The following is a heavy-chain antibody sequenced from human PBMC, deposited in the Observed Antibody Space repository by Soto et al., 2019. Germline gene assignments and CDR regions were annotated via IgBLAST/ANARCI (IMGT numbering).Heavy chain of an antibody. Sequence: SETLSLTCAVYGGSFSGYYWSWIRQPPGKGLEWIGEINHSGSTMYNPSLKSRVTISVETSKNQFSLKLSSVTAADTAVYYCARTVYSSGWYGFDAFDIWGQGTMVTVSS. D-gene: IGHD6-19*01. J-gene: IGHJ3*02. CDR1: GGSFSGYY. CDR2: INHSGST. CDR3: ARTVYSSGWYGFDAFDI. V-gene: IGHV4-34*01.